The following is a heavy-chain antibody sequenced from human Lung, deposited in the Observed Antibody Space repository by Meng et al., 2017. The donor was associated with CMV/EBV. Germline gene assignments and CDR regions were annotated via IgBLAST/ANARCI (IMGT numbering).Heavy chain of an antibody. J-gene: IGHJ5*01. Sequence: KVSCKASGYTFTSYGISWVRQAPGQGLEWLGWTSTYNGITNYAQNLQGRVTMTTDISTSTAYMELRSLRHDDTAVYYCARREGWFDSWGQGTLVTVSS. CDR2: TSTYNGIT. CDR3: ARREGWFDS. V-gene: IGHV1-18*01. CDR1: GYTFTSYG.